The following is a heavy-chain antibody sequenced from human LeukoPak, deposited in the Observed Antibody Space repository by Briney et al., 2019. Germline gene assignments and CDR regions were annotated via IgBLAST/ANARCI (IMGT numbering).Heavy chain of an antibody. J-gene: IGHJ4*02. CDR2: IKQDGSEK. Sequence: GGSLRLSCAASGFTFSSYWMSWVRQAPGKGLEWVANIKQDGSEKYYVDSVKGRFTISRDNAKNSLYLQMNSLRAEDTAVYYCARDPAVEMATITNEGSLDYWGQGTLVTVSS. V-gene: IGHV3-7*01. CDR3: ARDPAVEMATITNEGSLDY. CDR1: GFTFSSYW. D-gene: IGHD5-24*01.